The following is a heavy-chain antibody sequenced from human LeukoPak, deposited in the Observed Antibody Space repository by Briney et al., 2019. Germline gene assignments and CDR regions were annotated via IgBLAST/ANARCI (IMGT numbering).Heavy chain of an antibody. J-gene: IGHJ4*02. CDR3: AKDLEYYDFWSGSLDY. CDR2: IWYDGSNK. V-gene: IGHV3-33*06. D-gene: IGHD3-3*01. CDR1: GYTFSSYG. Sequence: SCKASGYTFSSYGMHWVRQAPGKGLEWVAVIWYDGSNKYYADSVKGRFTISRDNSKNTLYLQMNSLRAEDTAVYYCAKDLEYYDFWSGSLDYWGQGTLVTVSS.